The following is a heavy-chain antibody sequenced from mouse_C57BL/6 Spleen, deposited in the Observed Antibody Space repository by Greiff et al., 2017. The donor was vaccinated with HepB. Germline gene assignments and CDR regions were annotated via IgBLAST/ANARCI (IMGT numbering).Heavy chain of an antibody. D-gene: IGHD2-5*01. J-gene: IGHJ1*03. Sequence: EVKLMASGPGLVKPSQSLSLTCSVTGYSITSGYYWNWIRQFPGNKLEWMGYISYDGSNNYNPSLKNRISITRDTSKNQFFLKLNSVTTEDTATYYCARVSSDYSIWYFDVWGTGTTVTVSS. CDR2: ISYDGSN. V-gene: IGHV3-6*01. CDR3: ARVSSDYSIWYFDV. CDR1: GYSITSGYY.